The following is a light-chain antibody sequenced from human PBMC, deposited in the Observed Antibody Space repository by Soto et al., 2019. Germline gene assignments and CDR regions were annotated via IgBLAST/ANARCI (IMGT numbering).Light chain of an antibody. CDR3: QQSYSTPRT. V-gene: IGKV1-39*01. Sequence: IQMTQSPSSLSASVVYTVTITCRASQSISSYLNWYQQKPGKAPKLLIYAASSLQSGVPSRFSGSGSGTDFTLTISSLQPEDFATYYCQQSYSTPRTFGQGTKADI. CDR2: AAS. J-gene: IGKJ1*01. CDR1: QSISSY.